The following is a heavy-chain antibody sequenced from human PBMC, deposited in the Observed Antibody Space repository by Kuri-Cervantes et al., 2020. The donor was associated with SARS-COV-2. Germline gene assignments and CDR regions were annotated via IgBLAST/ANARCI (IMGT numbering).Heavy chain of an antibody. CDR2: ISYAGSNK. CDR3: AKAVRGHYASGSRDTGGMDV. D-gene: IGHD3-10*01. V-gene: IGHV3-30-3*01. J-gene: IGHJ6*01. Sequence: GESLKISCAASGFTFSTYAMHWVRQAPGKGLEWVAIISYAGSNKYFADSVKGRFTISRDNSKNTLYLQMNSLRAEDTAMYYCAKAVRGHYASGSRDTGGMDVWGQGATVTVSS. CDR1: GFTFSTYA.